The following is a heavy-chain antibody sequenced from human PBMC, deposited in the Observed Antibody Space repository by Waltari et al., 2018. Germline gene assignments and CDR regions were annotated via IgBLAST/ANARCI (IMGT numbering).Heavy chain of an antibody. CDR2: LDPEDGET. V-gene: IGHV1-24*01. J-gene: IGHJ4*02. CDR3: ATAPRDEIVVVY. Sequence: QVQLVQSGAEVKKPGASVQVSCKVSGYTLTELSMHWVRQAPGKGLEWMGGLDPEDGETSTAQKFQGRVTMTEDTSTDTAYMELSSLRSEDTAVYYCATAPRDEIVVVYWGQGTLVCVAA. D-gene: IGHD3-22*01. CDR1: GYTLTELS.